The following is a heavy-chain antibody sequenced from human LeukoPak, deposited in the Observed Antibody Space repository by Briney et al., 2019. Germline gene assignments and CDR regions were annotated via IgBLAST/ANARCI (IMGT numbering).Heavy chain of an antibody. D-gene: IGHD4-23*01. J-gene: IGHJ5*02. Sequence: GGSLRLSCAASGFTFITYSMNWVRQAPGKGLEWVSSISSSSSYIYYADSVKGRFTISRDNSKNTVYLQMNSLRAEDTAVYYCATFSYAGNAGGSVGPWGQGTLVTVSS. CDR3: ATFSYAGNAGGSVGP. CDR1: GFTFITYS. V-gene: IGHV3-21*04. CDR2: ISSSSSYI.